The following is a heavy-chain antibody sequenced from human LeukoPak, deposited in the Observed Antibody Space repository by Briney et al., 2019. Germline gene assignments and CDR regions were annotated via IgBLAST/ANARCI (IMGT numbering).Heavy chain of an antibody. Sequence: ASVKVSCKASGYTFTRYAISWVRRAPGQGLEWMGWINPFNGNTNDAERFQGRVIMTTDKSTRTAYMELRSLRSDDTAVYYCARDYTSAEWLGFAFDVWGQGTMISVSS. V-gene: IGHV1-18*01. CDR3: ARDYTSAEWLGFAFDV. CDR1: GYTFTRYA. CDR2: INPFNGNT. D-gene: IGHD6-19*01. J-gene: IGHJ3*01.